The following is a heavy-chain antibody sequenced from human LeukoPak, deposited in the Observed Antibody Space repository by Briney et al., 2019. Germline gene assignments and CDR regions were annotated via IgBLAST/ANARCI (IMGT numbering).Heavy chain of an antibody. Sequence: ASVKVSCKASGYTFTSYGINGVRQAPGQRLEWMGWINAGNSNTKSSQKFQDRVTITRDTSASTVYMELSSLRSEDTAVHYCARALHRLYSPSCAMDVWGQGTTVTVSS. CDR2: INAGNSNT. D-gene: IGHD6-13*01. J-gene: IGHJ6*02. CDR3: ARALHRLYSPSCAMDV. V-gene: IGHV1-3*01. CDR1: GYTFTSYG.